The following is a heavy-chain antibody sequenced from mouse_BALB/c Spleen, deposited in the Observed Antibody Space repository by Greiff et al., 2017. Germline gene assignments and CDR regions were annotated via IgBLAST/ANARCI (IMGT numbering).Heavy chain of an antibody. CDR3: ARKGLLRPSYFDY. V-gene: IGHV3-6*02. Sequence: EVKLQESGPGLVKPSQSLSLTCSVTGYSITSGYYWNWIRQFPGNKLEWMGYISYDGSNNYNPSLKNRISITRDTSKNQFFLKLNSVTTEDTATYYCARKGLLRPSYFDYWGQGTTLTVSS. J-gene: IGHJ2*01. CDR2: ISYDGSN. CDR1: GYSITSGYY. D-gene: IGHD1-2*01.